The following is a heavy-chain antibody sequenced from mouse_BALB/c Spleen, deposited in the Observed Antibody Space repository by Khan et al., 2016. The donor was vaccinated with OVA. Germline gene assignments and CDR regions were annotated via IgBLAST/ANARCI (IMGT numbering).Heavy chain of an antibody. CDR2: IFPGSVST. Sequence: QVQLQQPGGDLMKPGASVKISCKATGYTFSSYWIEWVKQRPGHGLEWIGQIFPGSVSTTYNEKFKGKATFTADTSSNKAYMKLRRLTSEESAVYYCARGGYGGFAYWGQGTLVTVSA. D-gene: IGHD2-2*01. J-gene: IGHJ3*01. CDR1: GYTFSSYW. V-gene: IGHV1-9*01. CDR3: ARGGYGGFAY.